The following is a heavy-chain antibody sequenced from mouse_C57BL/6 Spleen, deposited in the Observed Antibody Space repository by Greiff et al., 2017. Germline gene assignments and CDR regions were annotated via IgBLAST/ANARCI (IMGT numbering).Heavy chain of an antibody. J-gene: IGHJ2*01. D-gene: IGHD4-1*01. CDR1: GFTFSDAW. CDR3: TRQTLTGTRRYLNY. Sequence: EVQLQESGGGLVQPGGSMKLSCAASGFTFSDAWLAWVRQSPERGLEWVAELRNKANNHATYYAASVKGRFTISRDDAKSSVYLQMNRLRAEDTGIYYSTRQTLTGTRRYLNYWSQGTTLTVSS. CDR2: LRNKANNHAT. V-gene: IGHV6-6*01.